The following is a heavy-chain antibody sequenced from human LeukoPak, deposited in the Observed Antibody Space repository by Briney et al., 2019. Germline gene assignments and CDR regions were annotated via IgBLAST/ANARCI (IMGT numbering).Heavy chain of an antibody. CDR2: VYYDGTS. CDR3: VRHISTNTGYFDS. Sequence: PSETLSLTRTVSGGSINSQSYYWGWIRQPPGKGLEWIGSVYYDGTSYSNPSLKSRVAIFVDTSRDQFSLDLSFVTAADTALYYCVRHISTNTGYFDSCGQGTLVSVSS. D-gene: IGHD5-24*01. V-gene: IGHV4-39*01. J-gene: IGHJ4*02. CDR1: GGSINSQSYY.